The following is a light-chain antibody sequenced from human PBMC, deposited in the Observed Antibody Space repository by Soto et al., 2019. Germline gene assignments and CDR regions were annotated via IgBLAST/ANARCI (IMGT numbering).Light chain of an antibody. J-gene: IGLJ1*01. CDR3: SSYTSRSTPHV. CDR2: DVS. CDR1: SSDVGAYNY. Sequence: QSALTQPASVSGSPGQSITISCTGTSSDVGAYNYVSWYQQHPGKAPKLMIYDVSNRPSGISNRFSGSKSGNTASLTISGLQAEDEADYYCSSYTSRSTPHVFGTGTKVTVL. V-gene: IGLV2-14*01.